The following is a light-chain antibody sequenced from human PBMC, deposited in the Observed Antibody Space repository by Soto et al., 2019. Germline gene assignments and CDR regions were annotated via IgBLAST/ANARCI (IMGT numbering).Light chain of an antibody. J-gene: IGKJ4*01. CDR1: QGISSY. Sequence: DIQLTQSPSFLSASVGDRVTITCRASQGISSYLAWYQQKPGKAPKLLIYDASTLQSGVPSRFSGSGSGTEFTLTISSLQPEDFVTYYCQQLNSYPFLTFGGGTKVEIK. CDR3: QQLNSYPFLT. CDR2: DAS. V-gene: IGKV1-9*01.